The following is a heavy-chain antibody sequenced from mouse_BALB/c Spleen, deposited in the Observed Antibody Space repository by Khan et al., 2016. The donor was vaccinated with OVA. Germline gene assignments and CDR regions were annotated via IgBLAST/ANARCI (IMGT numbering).Heavy chain of an antibody. Sequence: QVQLQQLGPGLVAPSQSLSITCTVSGFSLDKYSIHWIRQSPGKGLEWLGVIWSAGSTDYNAAFISRLTITKDNSRSQVFFQVNSLQPNDTAIYYCARRGYDYGRGALFAYGGQGTLVTVSA. J-gene: IGHJ3*01. D-gene: IGHD2-4*01. V-gene: IGHV2-2*02. CDR2: IWSAGST. CDR1: GFSLDKYS. CDR3: ARRGYDYGRGALFAY.